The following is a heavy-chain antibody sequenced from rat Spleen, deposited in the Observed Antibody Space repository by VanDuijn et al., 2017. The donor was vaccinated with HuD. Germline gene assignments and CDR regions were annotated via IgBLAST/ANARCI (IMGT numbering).Heavy chain of an antibody. CDR1: GFSLTSYN. V-gene: IGHV2-72*01. J-gene: IGHJ2*01. CDR2: IWAGGST. Sequence: QVQLKESGPGLVQPSQTLSLTCTVAGFSLTSYNVHWVRQPPGKGLVWMGKIWAGGSTNYKSAVQSRLSISRDTSKSQVFLKMNSLQPEDTGTYYCARHRVITTVFDYWGQGVMVTVSS. CDR3: ARHRVITTVFDY. D-gene: IGHD1-10*01.